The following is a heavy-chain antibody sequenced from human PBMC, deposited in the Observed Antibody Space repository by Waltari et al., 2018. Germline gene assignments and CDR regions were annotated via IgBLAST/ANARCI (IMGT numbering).Heavy chain of an antibody. V-gene: IGHV4-61*02. CDR1: GGSISSGSYY. J-gene: IGHJ6*03. D-gene: IGHD6-19*01. CDR3: ARIPPEAGAYYYYMDV. Sequence: QVQLQESGPGLVKPSQTLSLTCTVSGGSISSGSYYWSWIRQSAGKGLEWIGRIYTSGSTNYNPSLKSRVTISVDTSKNQFSLKLSSVTAADTAVYYCARIPPEAGAYYYYMDVWGKGTTVTVSS. CDR2: IYTSGST.